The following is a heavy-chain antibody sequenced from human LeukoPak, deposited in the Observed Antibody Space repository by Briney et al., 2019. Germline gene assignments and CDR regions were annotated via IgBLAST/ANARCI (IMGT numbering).Heavy chain of an antibody. CDR2: IYYSGST. CDR3: ARTSSSWYMDFDY. CDR1: GGSFSSSNW. Sequence: SGTLSLTCAVSGGSFSSSNWWTWVRQPPGRGLEWIGSIYYSGSTYYNPSLKSRVTISVDTSKNQFSLKLSSVTAADTAVYYCARTSSSWYMDFDYWGQGTLVTVSS. V-gene: IGHV4-4*02. D-gene: IGHD6-13*01. J-gene: IGHJ4*02.